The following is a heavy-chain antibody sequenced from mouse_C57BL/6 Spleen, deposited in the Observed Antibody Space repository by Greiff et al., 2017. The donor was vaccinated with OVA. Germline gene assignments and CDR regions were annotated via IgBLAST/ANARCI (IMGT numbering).Heavy chain of an antibody. CDR1: GYTFTSYW. Sequence: QVQLQQPGAELVKPGASVKMSCKASGYTFTSYWITWVKQRPGQGLEWIGDIYPGSGSTNYNEKFKSKATLTVDTSASTAYMQLSSLTSDDSAVYYCARGSYYYGSSYLYFDGWGTGTTVTVSS. CDR3: ARGSYYYGSSYLYFDG. D-gene: IGHD1-1*01. CDR2: IYPGSGST. V-gene: IGHV1-55*01. J-gene: IGHJ1*03.